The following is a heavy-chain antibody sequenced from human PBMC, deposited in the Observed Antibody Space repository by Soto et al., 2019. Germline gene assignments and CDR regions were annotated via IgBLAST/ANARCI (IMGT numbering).Heavy chain of an antibody. D-gene: IGHD3-22*01. J-gene: IGHJ3*02. CDR1: GFSLSNARMG. V-gene: IGHV2-26*01. CDR2: IFSNDEK. Sequence: QVTLKESGPVLVKPTETLTLTCTVSGFSLSNARMGVSWIRQPPGKALEWLAHIFSNDEKSYSTSLKSRLTISKDTSKSQVVLIMTNMDPVETATYFCARILEYYYDRVGAFDIWGQGTIVTVSS. CDR3: ARILEYYYDRVGAFDI.